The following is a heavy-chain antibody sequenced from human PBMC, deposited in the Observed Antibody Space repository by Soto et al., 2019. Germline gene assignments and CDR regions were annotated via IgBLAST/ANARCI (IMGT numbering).Heavy chain of an antibody. D-gene: IGHD3-22*01. J-gene: IGHJ4*02. Sequence: QVQLQQWGAGLLKPSETLSLTCAVYGGSFSGYYWSWIRQPPGKGLEWIGEINHSGSTNYNPSLKTRVPISLDTSNTQFPLKLGSVTAADTAVYYCATGLLRPRGGGYWGQGTLVTVSS. CDR1: GGSFSGYY. CDR2: INHSGST. V-gene: IGHV4-34*01. CDR3: ATGLLRPRGGGY.